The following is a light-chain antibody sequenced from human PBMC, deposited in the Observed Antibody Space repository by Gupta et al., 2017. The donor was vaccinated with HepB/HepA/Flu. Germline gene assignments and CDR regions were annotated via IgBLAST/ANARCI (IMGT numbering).Light chain of an antibody. CDR2: WAS. J-gene: IGKJ5*01. CDR3: QQSYSIPIT. CDR1: QSVLFSANDKTY. V-gene: IGKV4-1*01. Sequence: DIVLPQSPDSLAVSLGETATINCKTTQSVLFSANDKTYLSWFQQKPGHPPKLIIYWASTRESGVPDRFSGSGSGTDFTLTISSLQAEDVAVYYCQQSYSIPITFGQGSRLEIK.